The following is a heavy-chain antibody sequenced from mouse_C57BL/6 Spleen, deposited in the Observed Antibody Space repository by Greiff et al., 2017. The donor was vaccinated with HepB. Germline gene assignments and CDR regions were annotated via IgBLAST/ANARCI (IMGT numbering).Heavy chain of an antibody. Sequence: QVQLQQSGAELVKPGASVKMSCKASGYTFTSYWITWVKQRPGQGLEWIGDIYPGSGSTNYNEKFKSKATLTVDTSSSTAYMQLSSLTSEDSAVYYCARWNYGSSPFDYWGQGTTLTVSS. J-gene: IGHJ2*01. CDR2: IYPGSGST. V-gene: IGHV1-55*01. CDR3: ARWNYGSSPFDY. D-gene: IGHD1-1*01. CDR1: GYTFTSYW.